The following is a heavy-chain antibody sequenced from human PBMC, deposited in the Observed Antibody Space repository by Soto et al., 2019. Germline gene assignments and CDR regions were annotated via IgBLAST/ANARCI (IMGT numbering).Heavy chain of an antibody. D-gene: IGHD2-21*01. J-gene: IGHJ6*02. V-gene: IGHV4-4*07. CDR1: GGSISSYY. CDR3: GSDQRVAINPIPYYSYGIDV. CDR2: IYTSGST. Sequence: SETLSLTCTVSGGSISSYYWSWIRQPAGKGLEWIGRIYTSGSTNYNPCLKSRVTMSVDTSKNQVSLKLRCVTAADTAGYYCGSDQRVAINPIPYYSYGIDVWGQGTPVTVYS.